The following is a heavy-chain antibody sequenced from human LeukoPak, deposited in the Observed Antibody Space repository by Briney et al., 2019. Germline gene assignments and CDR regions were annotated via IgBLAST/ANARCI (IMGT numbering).Heavy chain of an antibody. D-gene: IGHD3-22*01. CDR2: ISSSGSTI. CDR1: GFTFSSYS. Sequence: GGSLRLSCAASGFTFSSYSMNWVRQAPGKGLEWVSYISSSGSTIYYADSVKGRFTISRDNAKNSLYLQMNSLRAEDTAVYYCARETRYDSSGYYWGYYFDYWGQGTLVTVSS. J-gene: IGHJ4*02. CDR3: ARETRYDSSGYYWGYYFDY. V-gene: IGHV3-48*04.